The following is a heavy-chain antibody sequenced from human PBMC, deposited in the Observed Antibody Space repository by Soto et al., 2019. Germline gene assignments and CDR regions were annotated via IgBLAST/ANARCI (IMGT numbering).Heavy chain of an antibody. CDR3: ARASYTAEGIYTPISRQYYYYYYGMDV. V-gene: IGHV1-2*04. D-gene: IGHD3-16*01. Sequence: GASVKVSCKASGYTFTGYYMHWVRQAPGQGLEWMGWINPNSGGTNYAQKFQGWVTVTRDTSISTAYMELSRLRSDDTAVYYCARASYTAEGIYTPISRQYYYYYYGMDVWGQGTTVTVYS. J-gene: IGHJ6*02. CDR1: GYTFTGYY. CDR2: INPNSGGT.